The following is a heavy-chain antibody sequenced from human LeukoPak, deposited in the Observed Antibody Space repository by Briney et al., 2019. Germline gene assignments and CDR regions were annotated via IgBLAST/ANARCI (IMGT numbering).Heavy chain of an antibody. CDR1: GGSISSSGYY. D-gene: IGHD3-22*01. CDR2: IYYSVNI. J-gene: IGHJ4*02. V-gene: IGHV4-39*07. CDR3: ARVTGYIVEDYFDY. Sequence: SETLSLTCTVSGGSISSSGYYWGWLRQPPGKGLEWIASIYYSVNIYYNPSLKSRVTISVDTSKNQFSLRLSSVTAADTAVYYCARVTGYIVEDYFDYWGQGTLVTVSS.